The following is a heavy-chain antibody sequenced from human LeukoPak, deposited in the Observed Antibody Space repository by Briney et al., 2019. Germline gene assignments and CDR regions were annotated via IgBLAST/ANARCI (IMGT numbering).Heavy chain of an antibody. Sequence: ASVKVSCKASGGTFSSYAISWVRQAPGQGLEWMGGIIPIFGTANYAQKFRGRVTITTDESTSTAYMELSSLRSEDTAVYYCAKVPAAIEGAFDIWGQGTMVTVSS. J-gene: IGHJ3*02. CDR3: AKVPAAIEGAFDI. D-gene: IGHD2-2*02. CDR2: IIPIFGTA. V-gene: IGHV1-69*05. CDR1: GGTFSSYA.